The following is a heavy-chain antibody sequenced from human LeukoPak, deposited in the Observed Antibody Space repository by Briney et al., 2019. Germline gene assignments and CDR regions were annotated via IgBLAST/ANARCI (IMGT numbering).Heavy chain of an antibody. J-gene: IGHJ6*02. CDR3: ARSDPYYYDSSDYYYYYGMDV. CDR1: GGSISRYY. V-gene: IGHV4-59*01. D-gene: IGHD3-22*01. Sequence: SETLSLTCTVSGGSISRYYWSWLRQPPGKGLEWIGYMFHSGSTNYNPSLKSRVTMSVDTSKNRFSLKLNSVTAADTAVYYCARSDPYYYDSSDYYYYYGMDVWGQGTTVTVSS. CDR2: MFHSGST.